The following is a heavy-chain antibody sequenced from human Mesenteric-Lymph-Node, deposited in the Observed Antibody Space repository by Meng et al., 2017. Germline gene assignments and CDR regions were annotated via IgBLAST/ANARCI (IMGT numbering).Heavy chain of an antibody. D-gene: IGHD3-22*01. J-gene: IGHJ4*02. V-gene: IGHV4-4*02. CDR1: GGSISSSNW. CDR2: IYHSGST. CDR3: ASLDSSGYPHY. Sequence: SETLSLTCAVSGGSISSSNWWSWVRQPPGKGLEWIGEIYHSGSTNYNPSLKSRVTMSVDTSKNQFSLKLSSVTAADTAVYYCASLDSSGYPHYWGQGTLVTVSS.